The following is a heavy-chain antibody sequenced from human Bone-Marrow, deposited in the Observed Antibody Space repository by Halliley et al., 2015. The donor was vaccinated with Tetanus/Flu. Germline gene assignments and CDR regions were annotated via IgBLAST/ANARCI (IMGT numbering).Heavy chain of an antibody. D-gene: IGHD3-3*01. CDR3: ARKTGTLTRVGGDV. J-gene: IGHJ6*02. Sequence: WVSLIYSGGSTDYPGTVKGRFTIPRDNSKKVLYLQMNSLRAEDTAVYFCARKTGTLTRVGGDVWGQGTTVTVSS. CDR2: IYSGGST. V-gene: IGHV3-66*01.